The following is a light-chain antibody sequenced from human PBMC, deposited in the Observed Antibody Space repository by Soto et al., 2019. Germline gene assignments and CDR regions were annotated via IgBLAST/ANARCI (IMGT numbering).Light chain of an antibody. CDR1: QSISTW. Sequence: DIQVTQSPSTLSASVGDRVTITCRASQSISTWLAWYQQKSGKAPRLLIYDASSLENGVPSRFSGSGSGTEFTLTISSLQPDDFATYYCRHYNSYSGTFGQGTKVDIK. CDR2: DAS. V-gene: IGKV1-5*01. CDR3: RHYNSYSGT. J-gene: IGKJ1*01.